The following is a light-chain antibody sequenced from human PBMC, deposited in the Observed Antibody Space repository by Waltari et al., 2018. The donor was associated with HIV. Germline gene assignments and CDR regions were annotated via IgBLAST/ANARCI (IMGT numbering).Light chain of an antibody. CDR1: QSRSAN. J-gene: IGKJ2*01. V-gene: IGKV3-15*01. CDR2: AAS. Sequence: DIMFTQSPDSLSVSPRESATLSCRARQSRSANSSWYQQKPGQPSRLLIYAASTRATGVPARFSGSGSGTEFTLTISGLQSDDSATYYCQQYNKWPPYTFGQGTKVEIK. CDR3: QQYNKWPPYT.